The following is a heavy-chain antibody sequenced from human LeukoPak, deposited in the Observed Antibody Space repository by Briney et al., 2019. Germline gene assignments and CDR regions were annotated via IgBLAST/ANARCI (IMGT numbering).Heavy chain of an antibody. D-gene: IGHD3-10*01. J-gene: IGHJ3*02. V-gene: IGHV1-8*03. CDR3: ARDHGDYGYHAFDI. Sequence: GVSVKVSCKASGYTFTSYDINWVRQATGQGLEWMGWMNPNSGNTGYAQKFQGRVTITADKSTSTAYMELSSLRSEDTAVYYCARDHGDYGYHAFDIWGQGTLVTVSS. CDR1: GYTFTSYD. CDR2: MNPNSGNT.